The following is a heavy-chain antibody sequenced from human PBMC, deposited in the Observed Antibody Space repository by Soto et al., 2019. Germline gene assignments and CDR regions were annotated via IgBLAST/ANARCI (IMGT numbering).Heavy chain of an antibody. V-gene: IGHV1-2*02. D-gene: IGHD2-21*01. Sequence: ASVKVSSKASGYTFTGYYIHWVRPAPGQGIEWMGWTSPSSLATNYAQRFQGRVTRSRDRATSTVYMELSRLRSEDTAVYYCAREDAERATRFLDYWGQGTVVTVSS. CDR1: GYTFTGYY. CDR3: AREDAERATRFLDY. J-gene: IGHJ4*02. CDR2: TSPSSLAT.